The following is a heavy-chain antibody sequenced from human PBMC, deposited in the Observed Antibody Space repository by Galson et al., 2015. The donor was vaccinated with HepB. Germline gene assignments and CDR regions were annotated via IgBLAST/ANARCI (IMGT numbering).Heavy chain of an antibody. D-gene: IGHD7-27*01. V-gene: IGHV3-21*04. CDR1: GFTFNDYN. J-gene: IGHJ4*01. Sequence: SLRLSCAASGFTFNDYNMIWVRQAPGKGLEWVSSINSDSTYIYYADSVRGRFTISRDNAKKSLYLQMNSLRVEDTAIYFCARDPPLGAPFDYWGQGTLVTVSS. CDR2: INSDSTYI. CDR3: ARDPPLGAPFDY.